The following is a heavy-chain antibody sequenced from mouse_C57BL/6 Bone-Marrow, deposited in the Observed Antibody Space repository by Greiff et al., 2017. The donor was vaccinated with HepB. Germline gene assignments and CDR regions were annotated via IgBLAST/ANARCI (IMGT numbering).Heavy chain of an antibody. J-gene: IGHJ2*01. V-gene: IGHV1-26*01. CDR3: ARRDLFDD. CDR2: INPNNGGT. CDR1: GYTFTDYY. Sequence: EVQLQQSGPELVKPGASVKISCKASGYTFTDYYMNWVKQSHGKSLEWIGDINPNNGGTSYNQKFKGKATLTVDKSSSPAYMELRSLTSEDSAVYYCARRDLFDDWGQGTTLTVSS.